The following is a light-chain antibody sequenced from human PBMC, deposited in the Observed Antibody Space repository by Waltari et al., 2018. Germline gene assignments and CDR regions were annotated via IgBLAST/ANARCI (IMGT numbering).Light chain of an antibody. CDR3: CCFAGSIAVCTV. CDR2: DVT. CDR1: SSDVGRYNR. Sequence: QSALTHFASVSGSPGQSLTISCTGTSSDVGRYNRVLSYQHHPGSAPKLIIYDVTTRPSGVCTRFSGSKSGTTACLTRSGRRAEDAVDYYCCCFAGSIAVCTVFGTGTTGTGL. J-gene: IGLJ1*01. V-gene: IGLV2-23*02.